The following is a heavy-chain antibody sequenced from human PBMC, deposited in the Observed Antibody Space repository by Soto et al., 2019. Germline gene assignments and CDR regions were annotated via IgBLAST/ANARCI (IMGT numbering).Heavy chain of an antibody. Sequence: PGESLKISCRGSGYGFTSYWTGWLGQMPGKGLEWMGRIDPSDSYTNYSPSFQGHVTISADKSISTAYLQWSSLKASDTAMYYCARHQAYDAFDIWGQGTMVTVSS. J-gene: IGHJ3*02. CDR1: GYGFTSYW. CDR3: ARHQAYDAFDI. V-gene: IGHV5-10-1*01. CDR2: IDPSDSYT.